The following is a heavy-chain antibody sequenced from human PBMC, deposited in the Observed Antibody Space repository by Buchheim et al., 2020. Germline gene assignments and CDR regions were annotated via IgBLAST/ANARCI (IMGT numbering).Heavy chain of an antibody. D-gene: IGHD3-10*01. CDR3: AKDYYGSRRCNWFDP. J-gene: IGHJ5*02. CDR2: ISYDGNAK. V-gene: IGHV3-30*18. Sequence: QVQLVESGGGVVQPGRSLRLSCEASGFTLSSHGMHWVRQAPGKGLEGVAMISYDGNAKYYVDYVKGRFTISRENSKNTLYLEMNSLRAEDTALYYCAKDYYGSRRCNWFDPWGQGTL. CDR1: GFTLSSHG.